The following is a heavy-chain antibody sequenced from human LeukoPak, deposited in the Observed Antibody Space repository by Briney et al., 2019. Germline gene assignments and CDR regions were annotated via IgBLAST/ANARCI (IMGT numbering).Heavy chain of an antibody. D-gene: IGHD3-10*01. CDR3: ARHVTMVRGVIVGYYFDY. Sequence: SETLSLTCAVYGGSFSGYYWSWIRQPPGKGPHWIGEINHSGSANYNPSLESRVTISVDTSKNQFSLKLSSVTAADTAVYYCARHVTMVRGVIVGYYFDYWGQGTLVTVSS. V-gene: IGHV4-34*01. J-gene: IGHJ4*02. CDR2: INHSGSA. CDR1: GGSFSGYY.